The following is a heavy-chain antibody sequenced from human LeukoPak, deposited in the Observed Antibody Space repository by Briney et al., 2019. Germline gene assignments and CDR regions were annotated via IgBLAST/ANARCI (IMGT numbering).Heavy chain of an antibody. CDR1: GGSISSSSYY. CDR2: IYYSGTT. J-gene: IGHJ1*01. V-gene: IGHV4-39*01. D-gene: IGHD3-10*01. CDR3: ARRGYYGSGSYTYFQH. Sequence: SETLSLTCSVSGGSISSSSYYWGWIRQPPGKGLEWIGPIYYSGTTYYNPSLKSRVTISVDTSKNQFSLKLSSVTAANTAVYYCARRGYYGSGSYTYFQHWGQGTLVTVSS.